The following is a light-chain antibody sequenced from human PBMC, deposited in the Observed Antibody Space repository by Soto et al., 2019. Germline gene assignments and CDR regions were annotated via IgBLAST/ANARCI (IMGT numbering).Light chain of an antibody. Sequence: QSVLTQPLSASASPGQRVTISCSGGSSNIGSNTVAWYQHLPGTAPPRLIFTAGQRPSGVPGRFSGSKSGTSSSLDISGLQSEDEGDYYCSAWDNSLNGYVCGPGTKVTVL. CDR1: SSNIGSNT. J-gene: IGLJ1*01. V-gene: IGLV1-44*01. CDR3: SAWDNSLNGYV. CDR2: TAG.